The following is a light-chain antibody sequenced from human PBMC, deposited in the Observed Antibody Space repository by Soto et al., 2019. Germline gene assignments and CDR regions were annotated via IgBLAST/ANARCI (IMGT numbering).Light chain of an antibody. Sequence: QSALTQPASVSGSLGQSITISCTGTNDDIGLYTYVSWYEQHPGKVPKLLIYEASNRPSDVSGRFTGSKSGNTASLTISGLQAEEEADYYCSSFSTTGAVLFGGGTKVTV. J-gene: IGLJ2*01. CDR1: NDDIGLYTY. CDR2: EAS. V-gene: IGLV2-14*01. CDR3: SSFSTTGAVL.